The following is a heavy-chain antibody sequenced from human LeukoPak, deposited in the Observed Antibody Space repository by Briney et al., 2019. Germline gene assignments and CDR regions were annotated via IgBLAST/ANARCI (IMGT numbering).Heavy chain of an antibody. V-gene: IGHV2-5*02. CDR1: GFSLSTSGVG. CDR2: IYWDDDK. J-gene: IGHJ5*02. CDR3: AHRLGYCSSTSCYNWSDP. D-gene: IGHD2-2*01. Sequence: ESGPTLVKPTQTLTLTCTFSGFSLSTSGVGVGWIRQPPGKALEWLALIYWDDDKRYSPSLKSRLTITKDTSKNQVVLTMTNMDPVDTATYYCAHRLGYCSSTSCYNWSDPRGQGTLVTVSS.